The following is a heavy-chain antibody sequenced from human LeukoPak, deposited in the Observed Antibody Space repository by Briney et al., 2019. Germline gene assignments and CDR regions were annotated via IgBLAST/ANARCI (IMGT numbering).Heavy chain of an antibody. CDR2: VWHSGST. J-gene: IGHJ4*02. CDR3: ARDGSGYDLY. V-gene: IGHV4-4*02. Sequence: SETLSLTCAVSGGSISSSNWWSWVRQPPGKGLEWIGAVWHSGSTNYNPALKSRVTISVDKSKNQFSLRLSSVTAADTAVYYCARDGSGYDLYWGQGTLVTVSS. D-gene: IGHD5-12*01. CDR1: GGSISSSNW.